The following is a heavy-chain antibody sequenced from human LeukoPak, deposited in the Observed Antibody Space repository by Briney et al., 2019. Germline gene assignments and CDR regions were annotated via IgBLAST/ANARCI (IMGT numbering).Heavy chain of an antibody. Sequence: GGSLRPSCAASGFTFSSYYMSWVPQAPGKGLEWVANIKQDGSEKYYMDSVKGRFTISRDNAKNSLYLQMNSLRAEDTAVYYCARGVGTAAAFDYWGQATLVTVSS. J-gene: IGHJ4*02. D-gene: IGHD4-23*01. V-gene: IGHV3-7*01. CDR2: IKQDGSEK. CDR1: GFTFSSYY. CDR3: ARGVGTAAAFDY.